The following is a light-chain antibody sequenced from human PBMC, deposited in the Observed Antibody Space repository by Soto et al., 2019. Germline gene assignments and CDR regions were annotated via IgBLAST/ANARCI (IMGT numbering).Light chain of an antibody. J-gene: IGKJ1*01. CDR3: QQYNSYPWT. Sequence: DIQMTQSPSTLSASVGDRVTITCRASQRISSWLAWYQQKPGKAPNLLIYKASSLDSGVPSRFSGSGSGTEFTLTITSLQPDDFTTYFCQQYNSYPWTFGQGTRVEIK. CDR1: QRISSW. CDR2: KAS. V-gene: IGKV1-5*03.